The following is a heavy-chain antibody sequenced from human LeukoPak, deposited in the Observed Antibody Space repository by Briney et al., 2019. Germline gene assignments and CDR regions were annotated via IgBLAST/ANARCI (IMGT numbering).Heavy chain of an antibody. CDR2: ISRNSGSI. V-gene: IGHV3-9*01. Sequence: GGSLRLSCAASGFTFDGYAMHWVRHAPGEGLEWVSGISRNSGSIVYADSVKGRFTISRDNAKNSLYLQMNSLRAEDTAVYYCARARPEYSSSWYYFDYWGQGTLVTVSS. J-gene: IGHJ4*02. D-gene: IGHD6-13*01. CDR1: GFTFDGYA. CDR3: ARARPEYSSSWYYFDY.